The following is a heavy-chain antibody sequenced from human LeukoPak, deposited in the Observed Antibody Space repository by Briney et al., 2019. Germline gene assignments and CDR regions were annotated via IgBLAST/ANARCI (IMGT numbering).Heavy chain of an antibody. CDR2: IYYSGST. J-gene: IGHJ4*02. D-gene: IGHD6-13*01. Sequence: SETLSLTCTVSGGSISSYYWSWIRQPPGKGLEWIGYIYYSGSTNYNPSLKSRVTISVGTSKNQFSLKLSSVTAADTAVYYCARGVYIAAAQYAYWGQGTLVTVSS. CDR3: ARGVYIAAAQYAY. V-gene: IGHV4-59*01. CDR1: GGSISSYY.